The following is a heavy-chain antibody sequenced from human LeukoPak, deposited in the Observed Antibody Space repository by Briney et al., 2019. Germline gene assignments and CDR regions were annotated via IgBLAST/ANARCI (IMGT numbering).Heavy chain of an antibody. CDR1: GGSFSGYY. D-gene: IGHD2-2*01. J-gene: IGHJ6*02. Sequence: SETLSLTCAVYGGSFSGYYWSWIRQPPGKGLEWIGEINHSGSTNYNPSLKSRVTISVDTSKNQFSLKLSSVTAADTAVYYCASPIVVVPAAIEDYYYGMDVWGQGTTVTVSS. V-gene: IGHV4-34*01. CDR3: ASPIVVVPAAIEDYYYGMDV. CDR2: INHSGST.